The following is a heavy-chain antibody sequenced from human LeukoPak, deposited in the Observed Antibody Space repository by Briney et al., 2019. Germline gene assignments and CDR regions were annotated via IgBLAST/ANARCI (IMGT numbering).Heavy chain of an antibody. Sequence: SETLSLTCTVSGGSISSYYWSWIRQPPGKGLEWIGYIYYSGSTNYNPSLKSRVTISVDTFKNQFSLKLSSVTAADTAVYYCARLPRWYYFDYWGQGTLVTVSS. CDR3: ARLPRWYYFDY. D-gene: IGHD6-13*01. CDR2: IYYSGST. J-gene: IGHJ4*02. CDR1: GGSISSYY. V-gene: IGHV4-59*08.